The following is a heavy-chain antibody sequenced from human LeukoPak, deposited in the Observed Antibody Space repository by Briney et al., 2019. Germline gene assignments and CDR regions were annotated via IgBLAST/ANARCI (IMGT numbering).Heavy chain of an antibody. CDR2: ISGSGGST. CDR3: VDSSSSVDY. Sequence: PGGSLRLSCAASGFTFSSYAMSWVRQAPGKGLEWVSAISGSGGSTYYADSVKGRFTVSRDNSKNMLYLQMNSLTVEDTAVYYCVDSSSSVDYWGQGTLVTVSS. J-gene: IGHJ4*02. V-gene: IGHV3-23*01. D-gene: IGHD6-6*01. CDR1: GFTFSSYA.